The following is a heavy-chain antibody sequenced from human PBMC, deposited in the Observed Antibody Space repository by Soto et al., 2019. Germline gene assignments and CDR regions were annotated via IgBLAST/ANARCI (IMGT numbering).Heavy chain of an antibody. D-gene: IGHD1-26*01. CDR3: AGETIRIVGATRHYYYYGMDV. J-gene: IGHJ6*02. CDR1: GGTFSSYA. CDR2: IIPIFGTA. V-gene: IGHV1-69*13. Sequence: SVKVSCKASGGTFSSYAISWVRQAPGQGLEWMGGIIPIFGTANYAQKFQGRVTITADESTSTAYMELSSLRSEDTAVYYCAGETIRIVGATRHYYYYGMDVWGQGTTVTVSS.